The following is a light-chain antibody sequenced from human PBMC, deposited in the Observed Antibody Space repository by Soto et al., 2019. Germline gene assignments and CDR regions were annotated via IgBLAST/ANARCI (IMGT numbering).Light chain of an antibody. V-gene: IGLV2-14*01. CDR2: EVS. CDR1: SSDVGGYNY. J-gene: IGLJ2*01. Sequence: QSVLTQPASVSGSPGQSITISCTGTSSDVGGYNYVSWYQQHPGKAPKLMIYEVSNRPSGGSNRFSGSKSGNTASLTISGLQAEDDADYYCSSYASSSTHVVFGGGTKVSVL. CDR3: SSYASSSTHVV.